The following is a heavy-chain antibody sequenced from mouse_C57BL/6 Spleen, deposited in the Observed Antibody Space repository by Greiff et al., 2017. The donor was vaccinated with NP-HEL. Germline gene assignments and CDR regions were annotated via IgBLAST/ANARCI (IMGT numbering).Heavy chain of an antibody. Sequence: VQLQQSGAELVKPGASVKLSCTASGFNIKDYYMHWVKQRTEQGLEWIGRIDPEDGETKYAPKFQGKATLTADTSSNPAYLQLSSLTSNDTAVYYCASLYYCGSSYFAYWGQGTLVTVSA. CDR2: IDPEDGET. CDR3: ASLYYCGSSYFAY. V-gene: IGHV14-2*01. CDR1: GFNIKDYY. J-gene: IGHJ3*01. D-gene: IGHD1-1*01.